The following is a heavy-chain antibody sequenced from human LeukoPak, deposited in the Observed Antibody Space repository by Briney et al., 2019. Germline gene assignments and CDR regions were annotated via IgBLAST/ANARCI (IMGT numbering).Heavy chain of an antibody. CDR1: GYTFTSYD. CDR2: IIPIFGTA. V-gene: IGHV1-69*13. J-gene: IGHJ5*02. CDR3: ARLSIAVAGFNWFDP. Sequence: ASVKVSCKASGYTFTSYDINWVRQATGQGLEWMGGIIPIFGTANYAQKFQGRVTITADESTSTAYMELSSLRSEDTAVYYCARLSIAVAGFNWFDPWGQGTLVTVSS. D-gene: IGHD6-19*01.